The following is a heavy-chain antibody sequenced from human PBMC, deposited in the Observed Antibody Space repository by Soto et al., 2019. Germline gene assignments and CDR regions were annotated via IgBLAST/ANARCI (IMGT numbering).Heavy chain of an antibody. CDR3: ATTGGYCAVPC. CDR1: GFIFSTYA. CDR2: ISSNGGIT. D-gene: IGHD3-16*01. J-gene: IGHJ4*02. Sequence: PGGSLRLSCAASGFIFSTYAMSWVRQAPGKGLEWVAAISSNGGITYNADSVKGRFTISKDNSKNTLYMQMNSLRAEDTAAYFCATTGGYCAVPCWGQGTQVTVSS. V-gene: IGHV3-23*01.